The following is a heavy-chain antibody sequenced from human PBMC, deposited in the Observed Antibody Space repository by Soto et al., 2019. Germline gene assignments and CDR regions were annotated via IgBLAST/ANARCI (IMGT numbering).Heavy chain of an antibody. CDR1: GGSFSGYY. V-gene: IGHV4-34*01. Sequence: QVQLQQWGAGLLKPSETLSLTCAVYGGSFSGYYWSWIRQPPGKGLEWMGEINHSGSTNYNPSLKSRVTISVDTSKNQFSLKLSSVTAADTAVYYCARKMGVVVAARTPFDYWGQGTLVTVSS. D-gene: IGHD2-15*01. CDR3: ARKMGVVVAARTPFDY. J-gene: IGHJ4*02. CDR2: INHSGST.